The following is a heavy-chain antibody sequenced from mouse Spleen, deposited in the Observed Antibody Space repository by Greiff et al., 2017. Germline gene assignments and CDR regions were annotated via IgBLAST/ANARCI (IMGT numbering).Heavy chain of an antibody. Sequence: EVQLVESEGGLVQPGSSMKLSCTASGFTFSDYYMAWVRQVPEKGLEWVANINYDGSSTYYLDSLKSRFIISRDNAKNILYLQMSSLKSEDTATYYCAREEELGEAWFAYWGQGTLVTVSA. D-gene: IGHD4-1*01. V-gene: IGHV5-16*01. CDR3: AREEELGEAWFAY. J-gene: IGHJ3*01. CDR1: GFTFSDYY. CDR2: INYDGSST.